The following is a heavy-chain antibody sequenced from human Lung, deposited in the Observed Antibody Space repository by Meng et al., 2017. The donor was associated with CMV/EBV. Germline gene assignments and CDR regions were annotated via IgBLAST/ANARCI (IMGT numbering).Heavy chain of an antibody. Sequence: GESLKISXXXSGFTFSSYAMHWVRQAPGKGLEWVAVISYDGSNKYYADSVKGRFTISRDNSKNTLYLQMNSLRAEDTAVYYCARDWNVVVPAATYYYYGMDVWGQGTTVTVSS. J-gene: IGHJ6*02. V-gene: IGHV3-30-3*01. CDR1: GFTFSSYA. CDR3: ARDWNVVVPAATYYYYGMDV. CDR2: ISYDGSNK. D-gene: IGHD2-2*01.